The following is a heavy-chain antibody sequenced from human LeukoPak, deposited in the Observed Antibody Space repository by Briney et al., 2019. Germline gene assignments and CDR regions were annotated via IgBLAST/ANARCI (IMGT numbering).Heavy chain of an antibody. V-gene: IGHV5-51*01. CDR3: ARLHDYRLDY. Sequence: GASLKISCEASGSGFANYWIGWVRQMPGKGLEWMGIINPDDSESKYSPSFQGQVTISADKSISTAYLQWSSLKASDTAMYYCARLHDYRLDYWGQGTLVTVSS. J-gene: IGHJ4*02. CDR1: GSGFANYW. CDR2: INPDDSES. D-gene: IGHD5-12*01.